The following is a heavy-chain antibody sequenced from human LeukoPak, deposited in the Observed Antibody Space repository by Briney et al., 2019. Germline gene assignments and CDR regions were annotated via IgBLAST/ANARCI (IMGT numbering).Heavy chain of an antibody. CDR1: GFSFSNYG. V-gene: IGHV3-30*02. CDR3: AKGVGGSANYYYMDV. D-gene: IGHD3-10*01. CDR2: IPYDGSKK. J-gene: IGHJ6*03. Sequence: PGGSLRLSCVASGFSFSNYGIHWVRQAPGKGLEWVAFIPYDGSKKYYADSVEGRFTISRDISKNTLFLQMNSLRPEDTAVYYCAKGVGGSANYYYMDVWGKGTTVTVSS.